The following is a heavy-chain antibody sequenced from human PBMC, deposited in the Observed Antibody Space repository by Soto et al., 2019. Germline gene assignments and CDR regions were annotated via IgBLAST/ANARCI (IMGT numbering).Heavy chain of an antibody. CDR1: GGSISGYY. CDR3: AKGYGACLDF. J-gene: IGHJ4*02. V-gene: IGHV4-59*01. D-gene: IGHD5-18*01. CDR2: IYYSGST. Sequence: PSETLSLTCTVSGGSISGYYWSWIRQPPGKGLEWIGYIYYSGSTNYNPSLKSRVTISVDTSKNQFSLKLSSVTTADTAVYYCAKGYGACLDFWGQGTLVTVSS.